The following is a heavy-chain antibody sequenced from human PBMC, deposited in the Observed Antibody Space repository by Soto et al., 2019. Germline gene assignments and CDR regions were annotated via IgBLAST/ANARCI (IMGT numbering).Heavy chain of an antibody. CDR2: ISSSSSTI. CDR1: GFTFSSYS. J-gene: IGHJ5*02. Sequence: EVQLVESGGGLVQPGGSLRLSCAASGFTFSSYSMNWVRQAPGKGLEWVSYISSSSSTIYYADSVKGRFTISRDNAKNLLYLQMNSLRDEDTAVYYCARRSITMVRGVIYWFDPWGQGTLVTVSS. D-gene: IGHD3-10*01. V-gene: IGHV3-48*02. CDR3: ARRSITMVRGVIYWFDP.